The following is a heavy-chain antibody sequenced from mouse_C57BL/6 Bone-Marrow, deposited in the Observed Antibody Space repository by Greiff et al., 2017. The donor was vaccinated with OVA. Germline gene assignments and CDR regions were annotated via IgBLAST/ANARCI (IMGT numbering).Heavy chain of an antibody. D-gene: IGHD2-4*01. V-gene: IGHV3-6*01. CDR1: GYSITSGYY. CDR2: ISYDGSN. Sequence: EVQLQESGPGLVKPSQSLSLTCSVTGYSITSGYYWNWIRQFPGNKLEWMGYISYDGSNNYNPSLKNRISITRDTSKNQFFLKLNSVTTEDTATYYCARGGYDYDEGFYAMDYWGQGTSVTVSS. J-gene: IGHJ4*01. CDR3: ARGGYDYDEGFYAMDY.